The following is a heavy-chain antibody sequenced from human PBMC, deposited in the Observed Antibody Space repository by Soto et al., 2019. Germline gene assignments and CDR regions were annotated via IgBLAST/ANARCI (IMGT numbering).Heavy chain of an antibody. CDR2: IYHSGIT. CDR3: ARGRAEDYYYGMDV. V-gene: IGHV4-4*02. J-gene: IGHJ6*02. CDR1: GGSISSSNW. Sequence: QVQLQESGPGLVKPSGTLSLTCAVSGGSISSSNWWSWVRQPPGQGLEWIAEIYHSGITNYNPCLKRRVTILVDKPKNQFSLKLSSVTAADTAVYYCARGRAEDYYYGMDVWGQGTTVTVSS.